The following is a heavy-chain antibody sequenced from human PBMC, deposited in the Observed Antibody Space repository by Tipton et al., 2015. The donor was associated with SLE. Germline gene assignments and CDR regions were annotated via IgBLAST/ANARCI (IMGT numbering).Heavy chain of an antibody. V-gene: IGHV4-59*08. J-gene: IGHJ4*02. CDR2: IYYSGNT. D-gene: IGHD1-26*01. CDR3: ARHSRGATSVRTPYFDS. CDR1: GGPITSYY. Sequence: TLSLTCNVSGGPITSYYWSWIRQPPGKGLEWIGYIYYSGNTNYNPFLGSRVTISVDTTRSQFSLKLSSVTAADTALYYCARHSRGATSVRTPYFDSWGQGTLVTVSS.